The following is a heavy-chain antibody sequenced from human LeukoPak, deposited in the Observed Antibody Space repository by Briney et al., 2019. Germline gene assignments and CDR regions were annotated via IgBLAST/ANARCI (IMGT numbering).Heavy chain of an antibody. CDR3: ARLGEYSYKD. J-gene: IGHJ4*02. V-gene: IGHV4-59*01. D-gene: IGHD5-18*01. CDR1: SGSISTYY. CDR2: IYYTGST. Sequence: SETLSLTCTVSSGSISTYYWSWIRQPPGKGLEWIGYIYYTGSTNYNPSLKSRVTISVDTSKNQFSLKLSSVTAADTAVYYCARLGEYSYKDWGQGTLVTVSS.